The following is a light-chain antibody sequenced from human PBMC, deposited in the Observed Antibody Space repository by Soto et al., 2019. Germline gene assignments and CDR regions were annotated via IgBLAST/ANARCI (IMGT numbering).Light chain of an antibody. Sequence: EIVLTQSPGTLSLSPGERATLSCRASQSVSSSYLAWYQQKPGQAPRLLIYGASSRATGIPDRFSGSGSATDFNLTISRLEPEDFAVYYCQQYGSSPQAFGQGTKVEIK. CDR2: GAS. J-gene: IGKJ1*01. V-gene: IGKV3-20*01. CDR3: QQYGSSPQA. CDR1: QSVSSSY.